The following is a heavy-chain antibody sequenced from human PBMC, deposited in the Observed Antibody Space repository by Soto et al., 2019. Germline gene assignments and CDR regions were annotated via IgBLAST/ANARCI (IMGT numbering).Heavy chain of an antibody. CDR2: ISYDGSNK. CDR3: AKELLVVGATPAYY. V-gene: IGHV3-30*18. CDR1: GFTFSSYG. J-gene: IGHJ4*02. Sequence: QVQLVESGGGVVQPGRSLRLSCAASGFTFSSYGMHWVRQAPGKGLEWVAVISYDGSNKYYADSVKGRFTISRDNSKNTLYLQMNSRRAEDTAVYYCAKELLVVGATPAYYWGQGTLVTVSS. D-gene: IGHD1-26*01.